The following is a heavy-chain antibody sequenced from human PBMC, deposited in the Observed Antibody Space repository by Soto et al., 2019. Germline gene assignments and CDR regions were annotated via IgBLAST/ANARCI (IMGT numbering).Heavy chain of an antibody. CDR3: ARVVSAGVDY. D-gene: IGHD1-26*01. CDR2: MEPSTGRT. CDR1: GYSFTSLD. J-gene: IGHJ4*02. Sequence: QVQLVQSGAEVREPGASVKVSCKASGYSFTSLDINCVRQTAGQGLEWLGWMEPSTGRTGYAQKFQGRVTMTRDTSINTAYMALPTLTPDDTAFYSCARVVSAGVDYWGQGTLVTVSS. V-gene: IGHV1-8*01.